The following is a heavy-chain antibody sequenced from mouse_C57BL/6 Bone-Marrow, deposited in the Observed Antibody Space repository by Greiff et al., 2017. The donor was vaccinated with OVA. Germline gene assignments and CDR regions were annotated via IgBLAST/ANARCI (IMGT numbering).Heavy chain of an antibody. Sequence: VQLQESGAELARPGASVKLSCKASGYTFTSYGISWVKQRTGQGLEWIGEIYPRSGNTYYNEKFKGKATLTADKSSSTAYMELRSLTSEDSAVYFCARRGRNYDGYYFAYWGQGTLVTVSA. CDR3: ARRGRNYDGYYFAY. J-gene: IGHJ3*01. V-gene: IGHV1-81*01. D-gene: IGHD2-3*01. CDR1: GYTFTSYG. CDR2: IYPRSGNT.